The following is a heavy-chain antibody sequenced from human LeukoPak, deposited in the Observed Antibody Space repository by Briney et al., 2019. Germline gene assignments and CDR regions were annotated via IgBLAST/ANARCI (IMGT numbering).Heavy chain of an antibody. Sequence: GGSLRLSCAASGFTFSSYSMNWARQAPGKGLEWVSSISSSSSYIYYADSVKGRFTISRDNAKNSLYLQMNSLRAEDTAVYYCARYGSGWYNTYWGQGTLVTVSS. CDR3: ARYGSGWYNTY. D-gene: IGHD6-19*01. CDR2: ISSSSSYI. J-gene: IGHJ4*02. V-gene: IGHV3-21*01. CDR1: GFTFSSYS.